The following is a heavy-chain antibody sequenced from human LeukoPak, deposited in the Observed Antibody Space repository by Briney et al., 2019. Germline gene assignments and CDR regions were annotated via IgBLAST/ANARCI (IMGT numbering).Heavy chain of an antibody. J-gene: IGHJ5*02. V-gene: IGHV1-46*01. Sequence: ASVKVSCKASGYTFTSYYMHWVRQAPGQGLEWMGIINPSGGSTSYAQKFQGRVTMTRDTSTSTVYMELSSPRSEDTAVYYCARELVVVVAATRGWFDPWGQGTLVTVSS. D-gene: IGHD2-15*01. CDR2: INPSGGST. CDR3: ARELVVVVAATRGWFDP. CDR1: GYTFTSYY.